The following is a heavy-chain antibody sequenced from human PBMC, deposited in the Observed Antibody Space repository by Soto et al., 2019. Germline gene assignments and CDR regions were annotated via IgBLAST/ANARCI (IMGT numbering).Heavy chain of an antibody. CDR3: ASSYDYPPLLDY. Sequence: SETLSLTCTVSGGSISSGDYYWSWIRQPPGKGLEWIGYIYYSGSTYYNPSLKSRVTISVDTSKNQFSLKLSSVTAADTAVYFFASSYDYPPLLDYWGQGSLVPVSS. J-gene: IGHJ1*01. CDR1: GGSISSGDYY. D-gene: IGHD3-22*01. V-gene: IGHV4-30-4*01. CDR2: IYYSGST.